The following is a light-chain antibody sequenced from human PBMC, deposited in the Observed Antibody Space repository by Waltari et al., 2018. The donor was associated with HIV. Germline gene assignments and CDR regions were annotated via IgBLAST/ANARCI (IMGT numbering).Light chain of an antibody. Sequence: EIVLTQSPLTLSLSPGDGGTIFCRASQAIDSSHLAWYQHKVGQSPRLLIYGGSVRATDVPDRFSGSVSGTEFTLTIARVEPEDFAVYYCQQFDMLPETYGQGTK. CDR1: QAIDSSH. CDR3: QQFDMLPET. V-gene: IGKV3-20*01. J-gene: IGKJ1*01. CDR2: GGS.